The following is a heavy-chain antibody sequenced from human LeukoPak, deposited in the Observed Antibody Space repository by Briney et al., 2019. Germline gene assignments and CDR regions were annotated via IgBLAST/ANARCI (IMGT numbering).Heavy chain of an antibody. CDR2: ISSGSSYI. CDR3: AGSDTIGYSPREWDYWYFDL. D-gene: IGHD3-22*01. V-gene: IGHV3-21*01. Sequence: GGSLRLSCAASGLTFSRYSMNWVRQAPGKGLEGGSSISSGSSYIYYADSVKGRFTISRDNAKNSLYLQMNSLRVEDTAVYYCAGSDTIGYSPREWDYWYFDLWGRGTLVTVSS. CDR1: GLTFSRYS. J-gene: IGHJ2*01.